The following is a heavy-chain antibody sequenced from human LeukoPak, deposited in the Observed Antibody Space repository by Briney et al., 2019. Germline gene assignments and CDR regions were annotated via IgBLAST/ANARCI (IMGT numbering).Heavy chain of an antibody. CDR1: GFTFSSYA. J-gene: IGHJ4*02. V-gene: IGHV3-30-3*01. CDR2: ISYDGSNK. Sequence: GGSLRLSCAASGFTFSSYAMHWVRQAPGKGLEWVAVISYDGSNKYYADSVKGRFTISRDDSKNTLYLQMNSLRAEDTAVYYCANINYELLSSFDYWGQGTLVTVSS. D-gene: IGHD2/OR15-2a*01. CDR3: ANINYELLSSFDY.